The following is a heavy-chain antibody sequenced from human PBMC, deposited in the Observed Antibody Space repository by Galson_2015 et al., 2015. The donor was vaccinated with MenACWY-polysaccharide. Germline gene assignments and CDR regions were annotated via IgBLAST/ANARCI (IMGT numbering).Heavy chain of an antibody. Sequence: SVKVSCKASGYTFTSYDINWVRQSTGQGLQWMGWMNPNSGNTGYAQDFQGRVTMTRNTSISTAYMELNSLRSEDTAVYYCASTKAGTHYFEYWGRGTLLTVSS. J-gene: IGHJ4*02. CDR2: MNPNSGNT. CDR3: ASTKAGTHYFEY. V-gene: IGHV1-8*01. D-gene: IGHD6-19*01. CDR1: GYTFTSYD.